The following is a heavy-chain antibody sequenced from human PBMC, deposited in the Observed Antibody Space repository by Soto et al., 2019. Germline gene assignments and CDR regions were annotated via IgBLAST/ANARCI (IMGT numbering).Heavy chain of an antibody. CDR2: ISYDGSNK. D-gene: IGHD5-18*01. J-gene: IGHJ4*02. CDR1: GFTFSSYG. V-gene: IGHV3-30*18. Sequence: QVQLVESGGGVVQPGRSLRLSCAASGFTFSSYGMHWVRQAPGKGLGWVAVISYDGSNKYYAESVKGRFTISRDNSKNTLYLPMTSMRAEDTAVYYCAKGSTAMTYFAYWGQGPLVTVSS. CDR3: AKGSTAMTYFAY.